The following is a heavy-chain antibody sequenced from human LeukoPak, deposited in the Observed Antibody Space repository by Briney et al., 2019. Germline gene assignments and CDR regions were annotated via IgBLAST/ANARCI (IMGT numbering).Heavy chain of an antibody. CDR1: GGSFSGYY. CDR3: ARHYRFLWFGDY. V-gene: IGHV4-34*01. Sequence: KPSETLSLTCAVYGGSFSGYYWSWIRQPPGKGLEWIGEINHSGSTNYNPSLKSRVTISVDTSKNQFSLKLSSVTAAGTAVYYCARHYRFLWFGDYWGQGTLVTVSS. D-gene: IGHD3-10*01. J-gene: IGHJ4*02. CDR2: INHSGST.